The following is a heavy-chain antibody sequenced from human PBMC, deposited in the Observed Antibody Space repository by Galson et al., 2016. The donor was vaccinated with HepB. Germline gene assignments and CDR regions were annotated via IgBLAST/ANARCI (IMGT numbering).Heavy chain of an antibody. D-gene: IGHD4-17*01. CDR3: ARDEGPYGDYDWYVDL. CDR2: VFHTGGT. Sequence: SETLSLTCTVSGGSISSYYWSWIRQPPGKGLEWIGYVFHTGGTNYNPSLKSRVTISVDTSKNQFSLKVTSVTAADTAVYFCARDEGPYGDYDWYVDLWGRGTLVIVSS. CDR1: GGSISSYY. V-gene: IGHV4-59*01. J-gene: IGHJ2*01.